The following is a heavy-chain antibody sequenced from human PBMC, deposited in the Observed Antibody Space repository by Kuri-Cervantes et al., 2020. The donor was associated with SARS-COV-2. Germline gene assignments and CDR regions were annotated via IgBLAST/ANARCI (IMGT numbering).Heavy chain of an antibody. J-gene: IGHJ5*02. CDR1: CFFFSDYY. V-gene: IGHV3-11*04. CDR3: AGLPRYYDFWSGYYKDGWFDP. Sequence: SCASSCFFFSDYYMSWIRQAPGKGLEWVSYISSSGSTIYYADSVKGRFTISRDNAKNSLYLQMNSLRAEDTAVYYCAGLPRYYDFWSGYYKDGWFDPWGQGTLVTVSS. CDR2: ISSSGSTI. D-gene: IGHD3-3*01.